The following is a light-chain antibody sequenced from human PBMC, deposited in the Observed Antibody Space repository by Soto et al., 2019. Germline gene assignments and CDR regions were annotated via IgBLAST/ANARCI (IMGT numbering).Light chain of an antibody. V-gene: IGKV3-15*01. CDR1: QSVNSN. CDR2: GAS. Sequence: EIVMTQSPASLSVSAGERATLSCRASQSVNSNLAWYQQKPGQAPRLLIYGASTRATGIPARFSGSGSGTEFTLTISSLQSEDFVVYYCQQYNNWPKTFGQGTKVEIK. J-gene: IGKJ1*01. CDR3: QQYNNWPKT.